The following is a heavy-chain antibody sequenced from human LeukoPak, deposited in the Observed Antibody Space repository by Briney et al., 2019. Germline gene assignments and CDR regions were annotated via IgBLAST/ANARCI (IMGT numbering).Heavy chain of an antibody. Sequence: SVKVSCKASGGTFSSYAISWVRQAPGQGLEWMGGIIPIFGTANYAQKFQGRVTITADKSTSTAYMELSSLRSEDTAVYYCARAAFLMATPFDYWGQGTLVTVSS. J-gene: IGHJ4*02. CDR1: GGTFSSYA. D-gene: IGHD5-24*01. CDR3: ARAAFLMATPFDY. CDR2: IIPIFGTA. V-gene: IGHV1-69*06.